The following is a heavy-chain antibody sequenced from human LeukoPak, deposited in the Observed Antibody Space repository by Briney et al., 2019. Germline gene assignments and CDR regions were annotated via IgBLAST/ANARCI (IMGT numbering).Heavy chain of an antibody. CDR1: GFTFSSYS. Sequence: GGSLRLSCAASGFTFSSYSMNWVRQAPGKGLEWVSSISSSSSYIYYADSVKGRFTISRDNAKNSLYLQMNSPRAEDTAVYYCARDGKPDLRLGELSLYDYYYYGMDVWGQGTTVTVSS. CDR2: ISSSSSYI. CDR3: ARDGKPDLRLGELSLYDYYYYGMDV. J-gene: IGHJ6*02. D-gene: IGHD3-16*02. V-gene: IGHV3-21*01.